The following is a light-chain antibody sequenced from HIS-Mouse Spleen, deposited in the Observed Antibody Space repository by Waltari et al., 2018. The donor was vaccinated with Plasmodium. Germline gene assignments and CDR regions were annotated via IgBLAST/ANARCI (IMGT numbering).Light chain of an antibody. CDR3: YSTDSSCNHRV. Sequence: SYELTQPPSVSVSPGQTARITCSGDALPTKYAYWYQQKSGQAPVLVIHEDSKRPSGTPVRFSGSSSGTMATLTISGAQVEDEADYYCYSTDSSCNHRVFGGGTKLTVL. CDR2: EDS. J-gene: IGLJ3*02. CDR1: ALPTKY. V-gene: IGLV3-10*01.